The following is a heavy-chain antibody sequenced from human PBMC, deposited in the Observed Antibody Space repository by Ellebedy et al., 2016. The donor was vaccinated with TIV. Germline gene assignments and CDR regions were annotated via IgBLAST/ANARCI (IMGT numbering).Heavy chain of an antibody. Sequence: KVSCKGSGYSFTSYWIGWVRQMPGIGLEWVGIIHPSDSHTNYSPSFQGQVTISADNSISTAYLQLSNLKASDTAIYYCSSAVDGTTWFDPWGQGTLVTVSS. CDR2: IHPSDSHT. CDR1: GYSFTSYW. J-gene: IGHJ5*02. V-gene: IGHV5-51*01. D-gene: IGHD5-24*01. CDR3: SSAVDGTTWFDP.